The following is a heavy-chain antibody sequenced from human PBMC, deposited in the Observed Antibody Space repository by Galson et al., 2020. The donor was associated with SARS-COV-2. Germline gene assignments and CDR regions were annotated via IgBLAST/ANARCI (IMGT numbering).Heavy chain of an antibody. V-gene: IGHV1-69*13. CDR3: ARDSPFYYDSSGYN. J-gene: IGHJ4*02. D-gene: IGHD3-22*01. CDR1: GGTFSSYA. Sequence: RAQASVKVSCKASGGTFSSYAISWVRQAPGQGLEWMGGIIPIFGTANYAQKFQGRVTITADESTSTAYMELSSLRSEDTAVYYCARDSPFYYDSSGYNWGQGTLVTVSS. CDR2: IIPIFGTA.